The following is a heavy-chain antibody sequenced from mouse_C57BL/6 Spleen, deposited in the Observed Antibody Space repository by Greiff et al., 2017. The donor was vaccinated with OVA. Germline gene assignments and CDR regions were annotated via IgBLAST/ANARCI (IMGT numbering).Heavy chain of an antibody. CDR1: GYSITSGYY. CDR3: AREGLRLYYFDY. V-gene: IGHV3-6*01. CDR2: ISYDGSN. J-gene: IGHJ2*01. Sequence: LQESGPGLVKPSQSLSLTCSVTGYSITSGYYWNWIRQFPGNKLEWMGYISYDGSNNYNPSLKNRISITRDTSKNQFFLKLNSVTTEDTATYYCAREGLRLYYFDYWGQGTTLTVSS. D-gene: IGHD1-1*01.